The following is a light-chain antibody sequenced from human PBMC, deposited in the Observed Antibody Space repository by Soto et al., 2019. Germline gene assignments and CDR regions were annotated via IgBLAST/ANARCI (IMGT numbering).Light chain of an antibody. CDR2: GNS. CDR1: SSNIGAGYV. Sequence: QSVLTQPPSVSGAPGQRVTISCTGSSSNIGAGYVVHWYQQLPGTAPKLLIYGNSNRPSGVPDRFSGSKSGTSASLAITGLQAEEEADYYCQSYDSSLSGWVFGGGTKL. J-gene: IGLJ3*02. V-gene: IGLV1-40*01. CDR3: QSYDSSLSGWV.